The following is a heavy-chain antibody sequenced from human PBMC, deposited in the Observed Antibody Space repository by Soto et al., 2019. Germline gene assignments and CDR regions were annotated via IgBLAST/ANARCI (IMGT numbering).Heavy chain of an antibody. CDR3: AKDRAMIVVVHEYFQH. D-gene: IGHD3-22*01. CDR1: GFTFSSYG. V-gene: IGHV3-30*18. Sequence: HPGGSLRLSCAASGFTFSSYGMHWVRQAPGKGLEWVAVISYDGSNKYYADSVKGRFTISRDNSKNTLYLQMNSLRAEDTAVYYCAKDRAMIVVVHEYFQHWGQGT. J-gene: IGHJ1*01. CDR2: ISYDGSNK.